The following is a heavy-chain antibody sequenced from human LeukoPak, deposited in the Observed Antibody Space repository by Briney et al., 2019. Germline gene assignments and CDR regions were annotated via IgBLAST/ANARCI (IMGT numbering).Heavy chain of an antibody. CDR1: GGSFSGYY. J-gene: IGHJ3*02. CDR3: ARVVLELGAFDI. CDR2: INHSGST. V-gene: IGHV4-34*01. D-gene: IGHD1-26*01. Sequence: SETLSLTCAVYGGSFSGYYWSWIRQPPGKGLEWIGEINHSGSTNYNPSLKSRVTISVDTSKNQFSLKLSSVTAADTAVYYCARVVLELGAFDIWGQGTMVTVSS.